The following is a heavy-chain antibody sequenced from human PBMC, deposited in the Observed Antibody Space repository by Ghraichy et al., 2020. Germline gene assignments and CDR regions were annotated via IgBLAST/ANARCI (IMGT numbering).Heavy chain of an antibody. V-gene: IGHV2-26*01. CDR1: GFSLSNARVG. CDR3: ARTLAAAGDFDY. CDR2: IFPNDEK. D-gene: IGHD6-13*01. Sequence: GPTLVKPTETLTLTCTVSGFSLSNARVGVSWIRQPPGKALEWLAHIFPNDEKSYSTSLKSRLTISKDTSKSQVVLTMTNMDPVDTATYYCARTLAAAGDFDYWGQGTLVTVSS. J-gene: IGHJ4*02.